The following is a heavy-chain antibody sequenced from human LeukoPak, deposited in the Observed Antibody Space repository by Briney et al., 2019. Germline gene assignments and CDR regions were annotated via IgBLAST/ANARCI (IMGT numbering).Heavy chain of an antibody. V-gene: IGHV1-18*01. J-gene: IGHJ4*02. CDR1: GYTFTSYG. D-gene: IGHD6-19*01. CDR3: ARDLTGIAVAGGLNY. Sequence: ASVKVSCEASGYTFTSYGISWVRQAPGQGLEWMGWISAYNGNTNYAQKLQGRVTMTTDTSTSTAYMELRSLRSDDTAVYYCARDLTGIAVAGGLNYWGQGTLVTVSS. CDR2: ISAYNGNT.